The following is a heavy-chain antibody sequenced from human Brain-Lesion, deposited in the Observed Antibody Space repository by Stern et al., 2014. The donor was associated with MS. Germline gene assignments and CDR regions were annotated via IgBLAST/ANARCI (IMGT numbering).Heavy chain of an antibody. D-gene: IGHD2-2*01. CDR3: ARGRSRVHPPLDP. CDR2: LYYGGST. Sequence: QLQLQESGSGLVKPSQTLSLTCSVSGYSIPSAAFSWTWIRQAPGKGLEGLCYLYYGGSTLYNPSLRSRVDISVDTSTNEFYLRMNFVTAADTAVYYCARGRSRVHPPLDPWGPGTLVTVSS. CDR1: GYSIPSAAFS. V-gene: IGHV4-30-2*01. J-gene: IGHJ5*02.